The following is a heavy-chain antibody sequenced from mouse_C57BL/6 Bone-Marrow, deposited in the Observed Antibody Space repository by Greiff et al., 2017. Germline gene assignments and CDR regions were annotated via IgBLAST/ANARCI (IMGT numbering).Heavy chain of an antibody. V-gene: IGHV5-4*01. J-gene: IGHJ4*01. CDR3: ARENPYAMDY. CDR2: ISDGGSYT. CDR1: GFTFSSYA. Sequence: EVKVVESGGGLVKPGGSLKLSCAASGFTFSSYAMSWVRQTPEKRLEWVATISDGGSYTYYPDNVKGRFTISRDNAKNNLYLQMSHLKSEDTAMYYCARENPYAMDYWGQGTSVTVSS.